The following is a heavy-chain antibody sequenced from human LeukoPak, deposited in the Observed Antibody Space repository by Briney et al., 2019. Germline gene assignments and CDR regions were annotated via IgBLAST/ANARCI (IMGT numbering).Heavy chain of an antibody. Sequence: PSETLSLTCTVSGGSISSYYWSWIRQPPGKGLEWIGYIYYSGSTNYNPSLKSRVTISVDTSKNQFSLKLSSVTAADTAVYYCARTGDYDSSGYYYEHWFDPWGQGTPVTVSS. J-gene: IGHJ5*02. CDR1: GGSISSYY. D-gene: IGHD3-22*01. CDR2: IYYSGST. V-gene: IGHV4-59*01. CDR3: ARTGDYDSSGYYYEHWFDP.